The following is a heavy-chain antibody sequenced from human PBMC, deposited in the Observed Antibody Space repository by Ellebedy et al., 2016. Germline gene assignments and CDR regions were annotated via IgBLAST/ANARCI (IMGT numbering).Heavy chain of an antibody. J-gene: IGHJ4*02. CDR3: AREQSGSLAHFDY. V-gene: IGHV1-2*02. Sequence: ASVKVSCKASKYIFTNYYIYWVRQAPGQGLEWMGWINPNNGGRNYAQKFQGRVTMTRDTSISTAYMELSRLTSNDTAVYYCAREQSGSLAHFDYWGQGTLVTVSS. CDR2: INPNNGGR. D-gene: IGHD1-26*01. CDR1: KYIFTNYY.